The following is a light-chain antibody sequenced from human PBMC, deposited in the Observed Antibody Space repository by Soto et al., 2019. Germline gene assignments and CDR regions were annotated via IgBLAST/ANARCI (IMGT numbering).Light chain of an antibody. CDR2: GAS. Sequence: EIVLTQSPGTLSLSPGEXVTLSCRASQSVNSSYLAWYQHKPGQAPRLLIYGASTRATGIPDRFSGSGSGTDFTLTIARLEPGYFAVYYPQQYANSPQTFRHGTKVDIK. CDR1: QSVNSSY. V-gene: IGKV3-20*01. CDR3: QQYANSPQT. J-gene: IGKJ1*01.